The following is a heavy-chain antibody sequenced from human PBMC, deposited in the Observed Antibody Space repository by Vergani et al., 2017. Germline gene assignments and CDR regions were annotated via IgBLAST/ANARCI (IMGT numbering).Heavy chain of an antibody. Sequence: EVQLVESGGGLVQPGGSLRLSCAASGFTFTNFAMTWVRQAPGEGLEWVSGISGSGGFTYYADSVKGRFTISRDNSKNTMFLQMNNLRADDTAVYYCAKDNVPGYYDSSGYCDYWGQGTLVTVSS. D-gene: IGHD3-22*01. CDR3: AKDNVPGYYDSSGYCDY. V-gene: IGHV3-23*04. J-gene: IGHJ4*02. CDR1: GFTFTNFA. CDR2: ISGSGGFT.